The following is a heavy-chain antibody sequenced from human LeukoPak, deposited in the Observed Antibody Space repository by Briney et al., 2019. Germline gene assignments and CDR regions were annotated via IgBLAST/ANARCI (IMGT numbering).Heavy chain of an antibody. V-gene: IGHV4-4*07. D-gene: IGHD3-22*01. CDR3: ARAPTISGYYENWFDP. CDR2: IYTSGST. CDR1: GGSISSYY. J-gene: IGHJ5*02. Sequence: KPSETLSLTCTVSGGSISSYYWSWIRQPAGKGLEWIGRIYTSGSTNYNPSLKSRVTMSVDTSKNQFSLKLSSVTAADTAVYYCARAPTISGYYENWFDPWGQGTLVTVSS.